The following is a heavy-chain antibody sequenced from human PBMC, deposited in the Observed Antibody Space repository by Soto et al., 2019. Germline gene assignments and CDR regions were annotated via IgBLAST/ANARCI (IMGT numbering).Heavy chain of an antibody. Sequence: PGGSLRLSCAASGFTFSSYAMHWVRQAPGKGLEWVAVISYDGSNKYYADSVKGRFTISRDNSKNTLYLQMNSLRAEDTAVYYCARGNTIYGVVIISNLLDFWGQGTLVTVSS. J-gene: IGHJ4*02. CDR2: ISYDGSNK. V-gene: IGHV3-30-3*01. CDR3: ARGNTIYGVVIISNLLDF. CDR1: GFTFSSYA. D-gene: IGHD3-3*01.